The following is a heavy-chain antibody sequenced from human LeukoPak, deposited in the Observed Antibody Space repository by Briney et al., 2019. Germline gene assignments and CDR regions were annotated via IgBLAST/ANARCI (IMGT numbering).Heavy chain of an antibody. V-gene: IGHV4-59*01. Sequence: SETLSLTGTVSGGSISSYCWSWIRQPPGKGLEWMGYIYYSGSTNYNPSLKSRVTISVDTSNNQFSLKLSSVTAADTAVYYCARSPSMVRGVIYWFDPWGQGTLVTVSS. CDR2: IYYSGST. J-gene: IGHJ5*02. CDR3: ARSPSMVRGVIYWFDP. CDR1: GGSISSYC. D-gene: IGHD3-10*01.